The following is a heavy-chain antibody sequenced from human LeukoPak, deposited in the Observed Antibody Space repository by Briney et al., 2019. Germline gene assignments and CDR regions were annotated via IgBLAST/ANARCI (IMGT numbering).Heavy chain of an antibody. CDR3: TRGYSGNSVYAFDI. CDR2: IGNKADSYTT. J-gene: IGHJ3*02. Sequence: PGGSLRLSCTVSGFTFSSYEMNWVRQAPGKGLDWVGRIGNKADSYTTEYAASVKGRFTISRDDAKNSLYLQMNSLRVEDTAVYHCTRGYSGNSVYAFDIWGQGTVVTVSS. D-gene: IGHD1-26*01. V-gene: IGHV3-72*01. CDR1: GFTFSSYE.